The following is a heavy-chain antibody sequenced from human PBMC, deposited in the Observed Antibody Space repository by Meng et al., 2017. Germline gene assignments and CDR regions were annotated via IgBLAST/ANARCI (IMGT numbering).Heavy chain of an antibody. Sequence: VRLVGSGGGVVQPGRPLRLSCAASGFTFSSYAMHWVRQAPGKGLEWVAVISYDGSNKYYADSVKGRFTISRDNSKNTLYLQMNSLRAEDTAVYYCATVFGEFTFDYWGQGTLVTVSS. CDR2: ISYDGSNK. CDR3: ATVFGEFTFDY. J-gene: IGHJ4*02. D-gene: IGHD3-10*02. V-gene: IGHV3-30*01. CDR1: GFTFSSYA.